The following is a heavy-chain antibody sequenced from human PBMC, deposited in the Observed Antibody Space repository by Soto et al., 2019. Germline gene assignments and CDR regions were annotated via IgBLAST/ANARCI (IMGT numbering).Heavy chain of an antibody. V-gene: IGHV3-33*08. D-gene: IGHD3-22*01. CDR2: MHTGGNEK. CDR3: WRSANTRGHYSAFDL. CDR1: GFTFSYYG. J-gene: IGHJ4*02. Sequence: QVQLVESGGGVVQPGGSLRLSCAASGFTFSYYGFHWVRQAPGKGLEWVAVMHTGGNEKYYVDSVKGRFTVSRDGSRNVVYLEISGLRAEDKAGYFCWRSANTRGHYSAFDLWGRGALV.